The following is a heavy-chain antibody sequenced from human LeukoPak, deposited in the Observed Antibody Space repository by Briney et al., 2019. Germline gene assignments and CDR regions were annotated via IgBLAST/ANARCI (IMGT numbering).Heavy chain of an antibody. CDR1: GFTFSSYG. CDR2: ISYDGSNK. CDR3: AKCTMVRGGPLDY. V-gene: IGHV3-30*18. D-gene: IGHD3-10*01. J-gene: IGHJ4*02. Sequence: PGRSLRLSCAASGFTFSSYGMLWVRQAPGKGLEWVAVISYDGSNKYYADSVKGRFTISRDNSKNTLYLQMNSLRAEDTAVYYCAKCTMVRGGPLDYWGQGTLVTVSS.